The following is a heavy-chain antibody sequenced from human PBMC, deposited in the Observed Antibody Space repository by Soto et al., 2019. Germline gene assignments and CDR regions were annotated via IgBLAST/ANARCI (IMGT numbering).Heavy chain of an antibody. J-gene: IGHJ6*02. V-gene: IGHV3-23*01. CDR1: GLTFSTYA. CDR2: IGGSGTGGRT. CDR3: AQSPGRLDGSNSVYYGMDV. Sequence: EVHLLESGGDLVQPGGSLRLSCTASGLTFSTYAMSWVRQAPGKGLEWVSAIGGSGTGGRTYYADSVKGRFSISRDNSKHTVYLQMNSLRADDTAVYYCAQSPGRLDGSNSVYYGMDVWGQGTTVTVSS. D-gene: IGHD6-25*01.